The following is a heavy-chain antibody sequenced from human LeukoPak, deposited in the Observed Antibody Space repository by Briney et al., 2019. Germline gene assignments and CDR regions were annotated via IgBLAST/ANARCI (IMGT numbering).Heavy chain of an antibody. CDR1: GFTFTSSV. Sequence: SVKVSCKASGFTFTSSVMQWVRQARGQRLEWIGWIVVGSGNTNYAQKFQERVTITRDMSTSTAYMELSSLRSEDTAVYYCAAQPHDYDYVWGSYRWSDAFDIWGQGTMVTVSS. J-gene: IGHJ3*02. D-gene: IGHD3-16*02. CDR3: AAQPHDYDYVWGSYRWSDAFDI. V-gene: IGHV1-58*02. CDR2: IVVGSGNT.